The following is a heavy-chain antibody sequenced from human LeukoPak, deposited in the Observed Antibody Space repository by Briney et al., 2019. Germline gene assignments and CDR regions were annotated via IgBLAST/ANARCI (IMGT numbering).Heavy chain of an antibody. V-gene: IGHV3-53*01. CDR2: LYSGGST. D-gene: IGHD1-26*01. Sequence: PGGSLTLTCAASGRTVSSHYFSWVRQAPGKGLEWVSVLYSGGSTSYADSVKGRFTISRDNSKNMVYLEMNSLTAEDTAVYFCARGDSGRWNYKRGYDYWGQGTLVTVSS. J-gene: IGHJ4*02. CDR1: GRTVSSHY. CDR3: ARGDSGRWNYKRGYDY.